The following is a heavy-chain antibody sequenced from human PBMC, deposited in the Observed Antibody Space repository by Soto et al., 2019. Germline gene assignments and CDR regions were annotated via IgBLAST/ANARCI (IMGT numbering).Heavy chain of an antibody. J-gene: IGHJ5*02. V-gene: IGHV3-23*01. Sequence: TGGSLRLSCAASGFTFSSYAMSWVRQAPGKGLEWVSAISGSGGSTYYADSVKGRFTISRDNSKNTLYLQMNSLRAEDTAVYYCANGCSGGSCQFWFDPWGQGTLVTVSS. CDR1: GFTFSSYA. CDR2: ISGSGGST. CDR3: ANGCSGGSCQFWFDP. D-gene: IGHD2-15*01.